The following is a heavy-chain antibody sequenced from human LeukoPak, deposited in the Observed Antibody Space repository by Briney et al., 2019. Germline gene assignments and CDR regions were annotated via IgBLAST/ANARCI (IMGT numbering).Heavy chain of an antibody. D-gene: IGHD3-22*01. CDR3: ARSRGYYYDSGGYYDY. V-gene: IGHV1-3*01. J-gene: IGHJ4*02. CDR1: QYTFTDYA. Sequence: ASVKVSCKASQYTFTDYAVHWVRQAPGQRLEWMGWINAGNGNTKYSQKFQGRVTITRDTSASTAYMERSSLRSEDTAVYYCARSRGYYYDSGGYYDYWGQGTLVTVSS. CDR2: INAGNGNT.